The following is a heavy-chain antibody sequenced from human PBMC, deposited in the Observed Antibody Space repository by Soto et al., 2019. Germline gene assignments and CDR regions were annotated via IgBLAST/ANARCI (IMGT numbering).Heavy chain of an antibody. V-gene: IGHV3-23*01. Sequence: GGSLRLSCATSGLTFSNYAMSWVRQAPGGGLEWVSSMSGSSSTTYYADSVRGRFTISRDRSKNTLYLQMSSLRAEDTALYYCAKNQERELPRVIDFWGQGTLVTVSS. CDR1: GLTFSNYA. J-gene: IGHJ4*02. CDR2: MSGSSSTT. D-gene: IGHD1-7*01. CDR3: AKNQERELPRVIDF.